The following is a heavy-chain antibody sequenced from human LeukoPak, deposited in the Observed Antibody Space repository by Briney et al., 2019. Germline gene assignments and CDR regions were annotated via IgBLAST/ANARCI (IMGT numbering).Heavy chain of an antibody. Sequence: GGSLRLSCAVSGFTFSSYAMNWVRQAPGKGLEWVSVITGSGSRTYYADSVKGRFTIPRDNSRNTLFLQMNSLRGEDTAVYYCAKSRLVVTAFDYWGQGTLVTVSS. D-gene: IGHD4-23*01. CDR1: GFTFSSYA. V-gene: IGHV3-23*01. J-gene: IGHJ4*02. CDR2: ITGSGSRT. CDR3: AKSRLVVTAFDY.